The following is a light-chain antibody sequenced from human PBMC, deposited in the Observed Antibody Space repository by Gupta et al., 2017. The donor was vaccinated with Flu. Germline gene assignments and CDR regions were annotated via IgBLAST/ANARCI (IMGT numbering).Light chain of an antibody. CDR1: SSDVGAYNY. CDR3: CSFGAASF. Sequence: QSALTQPRSVSGSPGPSVAISCTGTSSDVGAYNYVSWYQQHPGKAPKLIIYDVYKRPSGVPDRFTGSKSGNTASLTISGLQPEDEADYHCCSFGAASFFGGGTKLTVL. V-gene: IGLV2-11*01. J-gene: IGLJ2*01. CDR2: DVY.